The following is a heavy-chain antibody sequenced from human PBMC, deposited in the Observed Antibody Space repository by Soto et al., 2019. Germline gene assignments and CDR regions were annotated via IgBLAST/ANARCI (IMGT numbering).Heavy chain of an antibody. J-gene: IGHJ6*02. CDR3: ARQSVLVPAASYYYGMDV. CDR1: GYSFTSYW. D-gene: IGHD2-2*01. CDR2: IYPGDSDT. Sequence: PGESLKISCKGSGYSFTSYWIGWVRQMPGKGLEWMGIIYPGDSDTRYSPSFQGQVTISADKSISTAYLQWSSLKASDTAMYYCARQSVLVPAASYYYGMDVWGQGTTVTVSS. V-gene: IGHV5-51*01.